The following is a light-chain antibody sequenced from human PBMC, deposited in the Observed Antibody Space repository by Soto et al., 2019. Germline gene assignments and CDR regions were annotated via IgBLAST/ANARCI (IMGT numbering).Light chain of an antibody. CDR1: SSNIGAGYD. Sequence: QPVLTQPPSVSGAPGQRVTISCTGSSSNIGAGYDVHWYQQLPGTAPKLLIYGNNNRPSGVPDRFSGSKYGASGSLAITGLQAEDEADYYCQSYDSSLSGSVFGGGTKVTVL. J-gene: IGLJ2*01. CDR2: GNN. V-gene: IGLV1-40*01. CDR3: QSYDSSLSGSV.